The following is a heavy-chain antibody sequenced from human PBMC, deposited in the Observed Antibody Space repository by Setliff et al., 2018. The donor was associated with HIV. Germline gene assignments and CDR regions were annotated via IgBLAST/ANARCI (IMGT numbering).Heavy chain of an antibody. CDR1: GGSLTNYY. V-gene: IGHV4-34*01. Sequence: SETLSLTCAVYGGSLTNYYWSWIRQSPGKGLEWIGEITDDGTATYTSSIKSRVTISLDTSKKQLSLKVTSVTAADTAIYYCARGRSCESDWCWLYYNYYYGMDVWAQGTAVTVSS. CDR3: ARGRSCESDWCWLYYNYYYGMDV. J-gene: IGHJ6*02. CDR2: ITDDGTA. D-gene: IGHD2-8*01.